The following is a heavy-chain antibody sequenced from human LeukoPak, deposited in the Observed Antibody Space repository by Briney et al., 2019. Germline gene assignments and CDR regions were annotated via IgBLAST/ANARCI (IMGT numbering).Heavy chain of an antibody. D-gene: IGHD5-18*01. V-gene: IGHV4-38-2*02. CDR3: ARGQKYRSGYTVTELGSGYFDY. Sequence: SETLSLTCTVSGYSISSGYFWGRIRPPTGKGLEWIGRIYTSGSTNYNPSLKSRVTISGDTSKNQFSLRLSSVTAADTAVYYCARGQKYRSGYTVTELGSGYFDYWGQGPLVTVSS. CDR2: IYTSGST. CDR1: GYSISSGYF. J-gene: IGHJ4*02.